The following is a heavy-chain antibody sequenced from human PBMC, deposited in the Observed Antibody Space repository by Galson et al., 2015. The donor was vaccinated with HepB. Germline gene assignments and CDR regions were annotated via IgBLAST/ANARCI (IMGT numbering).Heavy chain of an antibody. CDR2: INQDGRSK. V-gene: IGHV3-7*03. CDR1: GFTFSSSW. CDR3: ARGNIRELPAAPYF. D-gene: IGHD2-2*01. J-gene: IGHJ4*02. Sequence: SLRLSCAASGFTFSSSWMNWVRQAPGKGLEWVAHINQDGRSKYYVHSWKGRFTISSDHAKDSVYLQLDSLRVDDTAVFYCARGNIRELPAAPYFWGQGTLVTVSS.